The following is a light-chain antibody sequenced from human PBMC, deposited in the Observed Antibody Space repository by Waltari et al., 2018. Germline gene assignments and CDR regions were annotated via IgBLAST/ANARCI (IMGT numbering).Light chain of an antibody. CDR1: QGVTNY. V-gene: IGKV3-11*01. CDR2: DTS. CDR3: QQRRDWPLT. Sequence: EIVLTQSPAILSLSPGERASLSCRASQGVTNYLACYKQKPGQAPRLLIDDTSNRATGIPARFSGSGFGTDVTLTISSLEPEDFAVYYCQQRRDWPLTFGGGTKVEIK. J-gene: IGKJ4*01.